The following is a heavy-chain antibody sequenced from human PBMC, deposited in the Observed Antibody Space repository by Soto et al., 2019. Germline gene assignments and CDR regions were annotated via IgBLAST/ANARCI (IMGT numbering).Heavy chain of an antibody. V-gene: IGHV4-61*01. J-gene: IGHJ5*02. CDR2: ISHSGST. CDR1: GDSVSSDSYY. D-gene: IGHD3-3*01. Sequence: QLQLQESGPGLVKPSETLSLTCTVSGDSVSSDSYYWSWIRQPPGKRLEWIGYISHSGSTSYNPSLQSRVSMSIETSKNQFFLELSSVTAADTAIYYCAREGGVLRLSNWLDPWGQGTLVTVS. CDR3: AREGGVLRLSNWLDP.